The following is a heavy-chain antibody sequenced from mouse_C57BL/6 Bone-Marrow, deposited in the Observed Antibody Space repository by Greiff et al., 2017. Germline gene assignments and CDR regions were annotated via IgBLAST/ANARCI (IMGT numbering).Heavy chain of an antibody. D-gene: IGHD2-2*01. CDR2: IYPGDGDT. V-gene: IGHV1-82*01. Sequence: QVQLQQSGPELVKPGASVKISCKASGYAFSSTWMNWVKQRPGKGLEWIGRIYPGDGDTNYTGKFKGKATLTADKASSTAYMQLRSLTSEDAAVYFCARGGYDAWCAYWGQGTLVTVSA. CDR3: ARGGYDAWCAY. J-gene: IGHJ3*01. CDR1: GYAFSSTW.